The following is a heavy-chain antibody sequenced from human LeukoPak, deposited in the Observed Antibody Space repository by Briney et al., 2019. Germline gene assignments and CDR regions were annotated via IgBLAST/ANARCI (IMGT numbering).Heavy chain of an antibody. J-gene: IGHJ4*02. CDR2: IYYTGAT. V-gene: IGHV4-39*02. Sequence: PSETLSLTCTVSGGSISSSTYYWGWIRQPPGKGLEWIGAIYYTGATYYNPSLRSRVTVSVDTSKNHFSLNLRSVTAADTALCYCASAPRQASIGGLDYWGQGTLVTVSS. CDR1: GGSISSSTYY. CDR3: ASAPRQASIGGLDY. D-gene: IGHD3-16*01.